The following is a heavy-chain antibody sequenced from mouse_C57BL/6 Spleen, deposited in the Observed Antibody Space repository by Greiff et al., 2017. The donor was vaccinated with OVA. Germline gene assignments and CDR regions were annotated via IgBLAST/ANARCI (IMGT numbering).Heavy chain of an antibody. CDR1: GFTFSDYY. Sequence: EVKLVESAGGLVQPGSSMKLSCTASGFTFSDYYMAWVRQVPEKGLEWVANINYDGSSTYYLDSLKSRFIISRDNAKNILYLQMSSLKSEETATYYCARYGNYVGFDYWGQGTTLTVSS. D-gene: IGHD2-10*02. J-gene: IGHJ2*01. V-gene: IGHV5-16*01. CDR3: ARYGNYVGFDY. CDR2: INYDGSST.